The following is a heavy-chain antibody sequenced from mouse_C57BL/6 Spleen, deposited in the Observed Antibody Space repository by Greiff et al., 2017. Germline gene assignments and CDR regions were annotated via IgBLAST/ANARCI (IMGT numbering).Heavy chain of an antibody. V-gene: IGHV1-42*01. CDR3: ARVGSSSYWYFDV. Sequence: EVQLQQSGPELVKPGASVKISCKASGYSFTGYYMNWVKQSPEKSLEWIGEINTSTGGTTYNQKFKAKATLTVDKSSSTAYMPRKSLTSEDYAVYYCARVGSSSYWYFDVWGTGTTVTVSS. J-gene: IGHJ1*03. CDR2: INTSTGGT. CDR1: GYSFTGYY. D-gene: IGHD1-1*01.